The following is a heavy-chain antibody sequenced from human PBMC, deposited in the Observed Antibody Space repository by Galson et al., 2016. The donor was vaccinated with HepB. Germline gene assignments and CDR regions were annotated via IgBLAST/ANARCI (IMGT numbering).Heavy chain of an antibody. Sequence: SETLSLTCTVSGDSISSFYCNWVRQPPGKGLEWIGLIHHTESTIYNPSLKSRGSITMDSSKNQFSLSLSSVSAADTAVYYCVTGRGWQPDYWGQGIQVTVSS. CDR2: IHHTEST. CDR1: GDSISSFY. CDR3: VTGRGWQPDY. D-gene: IGHD5-24*01. J-gene: IGHJ4*02. V-gene: IGHV4-59*01.